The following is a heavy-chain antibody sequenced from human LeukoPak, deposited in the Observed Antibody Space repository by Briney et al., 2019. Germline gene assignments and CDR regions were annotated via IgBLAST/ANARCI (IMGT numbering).Heavy chain of an antibody. J-gene: IGHJ4*02. CDR2: INQDGSET. CDR3: AKSSAARDASGSDY. CDR1: GFTFSSYW. D-gene: IGHD3-10*01. Sequence: GGSLRLSCAASGFTFSSYWMGWVRQAPGKGLEWVANINQDGSETYYVDSVEGRITISRDNAKNSLYLQMNSLRAEDTAVYFCAKSSAARDASGSDYWGQGTLITVSS. V-gene: IGHV3-7*01.